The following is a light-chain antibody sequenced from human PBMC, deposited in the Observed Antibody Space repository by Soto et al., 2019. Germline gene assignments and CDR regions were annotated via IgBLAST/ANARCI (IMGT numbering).Light chain of an antibody. J-gene: IGLJ1*01. V-gene: IGLV1-40*01. CDR2: GNS. CDR1: SSNIGAGYD. CDR3: QSYDSSPRGSRV. Sequence: QSVLTQPPSVSGAPGQRVTISCTGSSSNIGAGYDVHWYQQLPGTAPKLLIYGNSNRPSGVPDRFSGSKSGTSASLAITGLQAEDEADYYCQSYDSSPRGSRVFGTGTKGTVL.